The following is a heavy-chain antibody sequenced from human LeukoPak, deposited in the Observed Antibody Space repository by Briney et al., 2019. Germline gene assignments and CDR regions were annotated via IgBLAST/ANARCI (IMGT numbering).Heavy chain of an antibody. J-gene: IGHJ4*02. Sequence: GAAVKVSCKSSGYTFTGYYMHWVRQAPGQGLEWMGWINPNSGGTNYAQKFQGRVTMTRDTSISTAYMELSRLRSDDTAVYYCAREDYYDSSGYYPLFWGQGTLVTVSS. CDR1: GYTFTGYY. CDR3: AREDYYDSSGYYPLF. V-gene: IGHV1-2*02. D-gene: IGHD3-22*01. CDR2: INPNSGGT.